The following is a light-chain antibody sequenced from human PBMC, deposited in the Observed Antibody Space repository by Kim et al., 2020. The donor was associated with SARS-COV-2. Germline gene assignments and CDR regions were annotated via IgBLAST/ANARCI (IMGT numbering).Light chain of an antibody. CDR1: SGHSSYA. Sequence: QLVLTQSPSASAFLGASVKLTCTLSSGHSSYAIAWHQQQPEKGPRYLMKLNSDGRHSRGDGIPDRFSGSSSGAERYLTISSLQSEDEGDYYCQTWGTGVRVFGGGTQLTVL. CDR2: LNSDGRH. V-gene: IGLV4-69*01. J-gene: IGLJ2*01. CDR3: QTWGTGVRV.